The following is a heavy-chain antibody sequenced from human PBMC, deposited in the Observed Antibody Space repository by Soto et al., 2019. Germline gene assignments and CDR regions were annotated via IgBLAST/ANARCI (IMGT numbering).Heavy chain of an antibody. CDR1: GGSISSGGYY. CDR3: AREALRYCSGGSCYRDFDY. D-gene: IGHD2-15*01. J-gene: IGHJ4*02. V-gene: IGHV4-31*03. CDR2: IYYSGST. Sequence: QVQLQESGPGLVKPSQTLSLTCTVSGGSISSGGYYWSWIRQHPGKGLEWIGYIYYSGSTYYNPSLKSRVTISVDTSKNQCSLKLSSVTAADTAVYYCAREALRYCSGGSCYRDFDYWGQGTLVTVSS.